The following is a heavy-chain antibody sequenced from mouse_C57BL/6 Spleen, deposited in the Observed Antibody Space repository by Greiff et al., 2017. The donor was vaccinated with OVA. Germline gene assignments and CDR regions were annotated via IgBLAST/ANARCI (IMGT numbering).Heavy chain of an antibody. V-gene: IGHV1-42*01. Sequence: VQLQQSGPELVKPGASVKISCKASGYSFTGYYMNWVKQSPEKSLEWIGEINPSTGGTTYNQKFKAKATLTVDKSSSTAYMQLKSLTSEDSAVYYCANGDYDGFAYWGQGTLVTVSA. J-gene: IGHJ3*01. CDR2: INPSTGGT. CDR1: GYSFTGYY. CDR3: ANGDYDGFAY. D-gene: IGHD2-4*01.